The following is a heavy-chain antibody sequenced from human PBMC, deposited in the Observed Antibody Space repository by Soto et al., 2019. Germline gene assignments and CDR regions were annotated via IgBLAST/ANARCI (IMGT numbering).Heavy chain of an antibody. V-gene: IGHV5-51*01. D-gene: IGHD2-2*01. Sequence: PGESLKISCKGSGYSFTSYWIGWVRQMPGKGLEWMGIIYPGDSDTRYSPSFQGQVTISADKSISTAYLQWSSLKASDTAMYYCARHGVVVPAAKKWDYYYYGMDVWGQGTTVTVSS. J-gene: IGHJ6*02. CDR1: GYSFTSYW. CDR2: IYPGDSDT. CDR3: ARHGVVVPAAKKWDYYYYGMDV.